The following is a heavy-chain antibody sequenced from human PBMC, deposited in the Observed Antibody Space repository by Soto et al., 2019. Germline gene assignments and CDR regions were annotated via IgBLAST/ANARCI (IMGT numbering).Heavy chain of an antibody. Sequence: EVHLLESGGGLVQPGGSLRLSCAASGFTFSSYAMSWVRQSPGKGLEWVSAISDSGGGTFYADSVKGRFTISRDNSKNTLYLQMNSLRVEDTALYYCTKENSGKYGVFDYWGQGTLVTVSS. V-gene: IGHV3-23*01. CDR1: GFTFSSYA. J-gene: IGHJ4*02. CDR2: ISDSGGGT. CDR3: TKENSGKYGVFDY. D-gene: IGHD6-19*01.